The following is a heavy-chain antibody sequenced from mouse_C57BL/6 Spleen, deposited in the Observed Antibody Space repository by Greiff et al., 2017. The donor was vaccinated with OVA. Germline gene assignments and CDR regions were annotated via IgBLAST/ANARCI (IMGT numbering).Heavy chain of an antibody. J-gene: IGHJ3*01. D-gene: IGHD2-4*01. Sequence: VQGVESGAELVKPGASVKISCKASGYAFSSYWMNWVKQRPGKGLEWIGQIYPGDGDTNYNGKFKGKATLTADKSSSTAYMQLSSLTSEDSAVYFCASIYYDYDEGFAYWGQGTLVTVSA. CDR2: IYPGDGDT. CDR3: ASIYYDYDEGFAY. V-gene: IGHV1-80*01. CDR1: GYAFSSYW.